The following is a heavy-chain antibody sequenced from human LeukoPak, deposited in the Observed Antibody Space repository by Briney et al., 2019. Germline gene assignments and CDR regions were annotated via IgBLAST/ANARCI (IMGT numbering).Heavy chain of an antibody. CDR2: IYYSGST. CDR1: GGSISSSSYY. Sequence: PSETLSLTCTVSGGSISSSSYYWGWIRQPPGKGLEWIGSIYYSGSTYYNPSLKSRVTISVDTSKNQFSLKLSSVTAADTAVYYCARPLPSKYNWFDPWGQGTLVTVSS. V-gene: IGHV4-39*07. CDR3: ARPLPSKYNWFDP. J-gene: IGHJ5*02.